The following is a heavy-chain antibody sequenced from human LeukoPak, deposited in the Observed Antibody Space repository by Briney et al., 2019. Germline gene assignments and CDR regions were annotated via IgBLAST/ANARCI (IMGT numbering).Heavy chain of an antibody. CDR1: GGSISSYY. CDR3: ARDGGSGSYSLKWFDP. V-gene: IGHV4-4*07. D-gene: IGHD1-26*01. Sequence: PSETLSLTCTVSGGSISSYYWSWIRQPAGKGLEWIGRIYTSGSTNYNPSLKSRVTMSVDTSKNQFSLKLSSATAADTAVYYCARDGGSGSYSLKWFDPWGQGTLVTVSS. CDR2: IYTSGST. J-gene: IGHJ5*02.